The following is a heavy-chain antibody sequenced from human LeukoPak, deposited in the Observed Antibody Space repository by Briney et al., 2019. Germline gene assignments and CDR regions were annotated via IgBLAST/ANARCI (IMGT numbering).Heavy chain of an antibody. V-gene: IGHV4-59*01. J-gene: IGHJ4*02. CDR2: IYYSGST. D-gene: IGHD5-24*01. CDR1: GGSISRYY. Sequence: SETLSLTCTVSGGSISRYYWSWIRQPPGKGLEWIGYIYYSGSTNYNPSLKSRVTISVDTSKNQFSLKLSSVTAADTAVYYCARGAIDGYNDFDYWGQGTLVTVSS. CDR3: ARGAIDGYNDFDY.